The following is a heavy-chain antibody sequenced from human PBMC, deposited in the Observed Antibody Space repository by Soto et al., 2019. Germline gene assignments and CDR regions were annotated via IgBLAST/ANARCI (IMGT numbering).Heavy chain of an antibody. CDR2: TSGSGDTT. CDR3: AKMVHGGYVSDFDS. Sequence: GGSLRLSCAASGFTFTSYAMSWVRQAPGKGLEWVACTSGSGDTTYYADSVKGRFTIYRDNLKRTLYLEMDGLRAEDTAKYYCAKMVHGGYVSDFDSWGQGTQVTVSS. V-gene: IGHV3-23*01. CDR1: GFTFTSYA. D-gene: IGHD5-12*01. J-gene: IGHJ4*02.